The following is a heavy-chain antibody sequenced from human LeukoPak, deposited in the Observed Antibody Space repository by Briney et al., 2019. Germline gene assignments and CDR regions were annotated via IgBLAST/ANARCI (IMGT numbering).Heavy chain of an antibody. CDR3: MGWLGNNWVDP. Sequence: SETLSLTCAVYGGSLSNYHWHWIRQPPGKGLEWIGEINHSGSTKYNPSLKSRLFISVDTSKNQFSLRLSSVTAADTAMYYCMGWLGNNWVDPWGQGTLVTVSS. CDR2: INHSGST. V-gene: IGHV4-34*01. CDR1: GGSLSNYH. J-gene: IGHJ5*02. D-gene: IGHD5-12*01.